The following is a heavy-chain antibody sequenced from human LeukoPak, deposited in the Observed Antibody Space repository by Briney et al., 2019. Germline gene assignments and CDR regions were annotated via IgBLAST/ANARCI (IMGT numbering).Heavy chain of an antibody. CDR3: ARDYSEYYYYYYMDV. Sequence: GGSLRLSCAASGFTFSSYSMNWVRQAPGKGLEWVSSISSSSSYIYYADSVKGRFTISRDNAKNSLYLQMNSLGAEDTAVYYCARDYSEYYYYYYMDVWGKRTTVTVSS. J-gene: IGHJ6*03. V-gene: IGHV3-21*01. CDR2: ISSSSSYI. CDR1: GFTFSSYS. D-gene: IGHD2-15*01.